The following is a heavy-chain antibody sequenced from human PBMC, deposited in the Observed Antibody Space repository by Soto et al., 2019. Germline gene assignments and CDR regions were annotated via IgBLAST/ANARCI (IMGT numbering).Heavy chain of an antibody. CDR2: FDPADAET. CDR1: GDTITEFY. V-gene: IGHV1-24*01. CDR3: APIKVATWSSYYSSHRIV. Sequence: ASVKVSCKASGDTITEFYIHWVRQAPGKGLEWMGGFDPADAETIYAQKFQGRVTMTEDTSTDTAYMELSSLRSDDTAVYYCAPIKVATWSSYYSSHRIVWGQGTTVTVSS. D-gene: IGHD5-12*01. J-gene: IGHJ6*03.